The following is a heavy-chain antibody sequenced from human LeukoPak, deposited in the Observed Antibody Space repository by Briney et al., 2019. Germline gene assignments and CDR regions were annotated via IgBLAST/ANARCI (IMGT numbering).Heavy chain of an antibody. Sequence: ASVKVSCKTSGYTFSAFYIHWVRQVPGQGLEWMGWLRPDTGATNFAQNFLGRVTMTGDTSISTAYMELSRLRPDDAAVYYCARVDTVGTVNPFYWGQGTLVTVSS. J-gene: IGHJ4*02. D-gene: IGHD5-12*01. CDR2: LRPDTGAT. CDR3: ARVDTVGTVNPFY. CDR1: GYTFSAFY. V-gene: IGHV1-2*02.